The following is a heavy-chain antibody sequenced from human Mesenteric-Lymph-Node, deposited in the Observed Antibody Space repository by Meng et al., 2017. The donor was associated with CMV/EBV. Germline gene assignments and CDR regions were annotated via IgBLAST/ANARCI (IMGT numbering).Heavy chain of an antibody. CDR2: IYYSGSP. D-gene: IGHD3-3*01. V-gene: IGHV4-39*07. CDR3: ASYDFWSGSKFDP. Sequence: SETLSLTCTVSGGSIRSSSSYWGWIRQPPGKGLEWIGSIYYSGSPYYNPSLKIRVTISVDMSENRFSLKLSSVTAADTAVYYCASYDFWSGSKFDPWGQGTLVTVSS. J-gene: IGHJ5*02. CDR1: GGSIRSSSSY.